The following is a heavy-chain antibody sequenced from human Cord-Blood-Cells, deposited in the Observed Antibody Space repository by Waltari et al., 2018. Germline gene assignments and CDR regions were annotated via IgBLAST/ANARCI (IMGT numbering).Heavy chain of an antibody. V-gene: IGHV4-34*01. CDR1: GGSFSGCY. Sequence: QVQLQQWGAGLLKPSETLSLTCAVYGGSFSGCYWSWIRQPPGKGLEWIGEINHSGRTNYNPSLKSRVTISVDTSKNQFSLKLSSVTAADTAVYYCARRHQQLGFDPWGQGTLVTVSS. CDR2: INHSGRT. J-gene: IGHJ5*02. CDR3: ARRHQQLGFDP.